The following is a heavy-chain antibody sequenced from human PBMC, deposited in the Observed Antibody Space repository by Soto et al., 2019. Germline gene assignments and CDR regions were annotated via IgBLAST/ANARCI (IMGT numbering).Heavy chain of an antibody. CDR2: IWYDGSNK. CDR3: ARDRAGPYYYYGMDV. D-gene: IGHD6-13*01. CDR1: GFTFSSYG. V-gene: IGHV3-33*01. J-gene: IGHJ6*02. Sequence: QVQLVESGGGVVQPGRSLRLSCAASGFTFSSYGMHWVRHAPGKGLEWVAVIWYDGSNKYYADSVKGRFTISRDNSKNTLYLQMNSLRAEDTAVYYCARDRAGPYYYYGMDVWGQGTTVTVSS.